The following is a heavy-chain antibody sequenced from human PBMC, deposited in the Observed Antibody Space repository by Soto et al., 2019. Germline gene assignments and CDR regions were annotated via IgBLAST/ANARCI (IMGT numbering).Heavy chain of an antibody. D-gene: IGHD2-21*02. J-gene: IGHJ6*02. Sequence: QVQLQQSGPGLVKPSQTLSLTCTVSGGSISFDHYHWTWIRQPPGKGLEWIGYVHYSGSVLYNPSLQSRVSISVDTSKNQFSLKLSSVTAADTAVYFCAREDDGGDRAYYGLDVWGQGTTVTVSS. CDR1: GGSISFDHYH. V-gene: IGHV4-30-4*01. CDR3: AREDDGGDRAYYGLDV. CDR2: VHYSGSV.